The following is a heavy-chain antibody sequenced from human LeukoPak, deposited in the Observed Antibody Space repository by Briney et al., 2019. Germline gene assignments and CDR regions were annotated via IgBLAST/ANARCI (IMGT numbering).Heavy chain of an antibody. CDR1: GYTLTELS. V-gene: IGHV1-24*01. J-gene: IGHJ4*02. D-gene: IGHD5-18*01. CDR2: FDPEDGET. Sequence: ASVKVSCKVSGYTLTELSMHWVRQAPGKGLEWMGGFDPEDGETIYAQKFQGRVTMTTDTSTSTAYMELRSLRSDDTAVYYCARLSGYSYGVHFDYWGQGTLVTVSS. CDR3: ARLSGYSYGVHFDY.